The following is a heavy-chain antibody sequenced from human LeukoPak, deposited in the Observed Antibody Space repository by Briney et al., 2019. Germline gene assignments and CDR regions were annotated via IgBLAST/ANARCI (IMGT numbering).Heavy chain of an antibody. CDR3: AKLHGSSSLRTNFDY. V-gene: IGHV3-23*01. Sequence: PGGSLRLSCAASGFTFSSYAMSWVRQAPGKGLEWVSAISGSGGSTYYADSVKGRFTISRDNSKNTLYLQMNSLRAEDTAVYYCAKLHGSSSLRTNFDYWGQGTLVTVSS. CDR2: ISGSGGST. J-gene: IGHJ4*02. D-gene: IGHD6-6*01. CDR1: GFTFSSYA.